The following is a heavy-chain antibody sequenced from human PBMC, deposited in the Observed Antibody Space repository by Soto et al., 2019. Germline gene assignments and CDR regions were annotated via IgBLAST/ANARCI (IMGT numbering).Heavy chain of an antibody. V-gene: IGHV3-64D*08. J-gene: IGHJ4*02. CDR1: GFTFSSYA. CDR2: ISSNGGST. Sequence: SGGSLRLSCSASGFTFSSYAMHWVRQAPGKGLEYVSAISSNGGSTYYADSVKGRFTISRDNSKNTLYLQMSSLRAEDTAVYYCVKGGYYYDSSGYYPSTANGQYDYWGQGTLVTVSS. CDR3: VKGGYYYDSSGYYPSTANGQYDY. D-gene: IGHD3-22*01.